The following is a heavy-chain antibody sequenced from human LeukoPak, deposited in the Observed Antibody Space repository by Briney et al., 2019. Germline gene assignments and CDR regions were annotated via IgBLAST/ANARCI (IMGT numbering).Heavy chain of an antibody. Sequence: SETLSLTCAVYGGSFSGYYWSWIRQPPGKGLEWIGEINHSGSTNYNPSLKSRVTISVDTSKNQFSLKLSSVTAADTAVYYCARRGWSSPFYYYYYYMDVWGKGTTVTVSS. CDR1: GGSFSGYY. D-gene: IGHD3-3*01. V-gene: IGHV4-34*01. CDR3: ARRGWSSPFYYYYYYMDV. CDR2: INHSGST. J-gene: IGHJ6*03.